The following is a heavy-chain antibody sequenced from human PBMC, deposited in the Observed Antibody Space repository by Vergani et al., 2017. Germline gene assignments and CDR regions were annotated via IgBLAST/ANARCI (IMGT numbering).Heavy chain of an antibody. V-gene: IGHV1-2*02. CDR1: GYTFTGYY. CDR2: INPNSGGT. CDR3: ARETEIEYSSGWWAQGY. Sequence: QVQLVQSGAEVKKPGASVKVSCKASGYTFTGYYMHWVRQAPGQGLEWMGWINPNSGGTNYAQKFQGRVTMTRDTSISTAYMELSRLRSDDTAVYYCARETEIEYSSGWWAQGYWGQGTLVTVSS. D-gene: IGHD6-19*01. J-gene: IGHJ4*02.